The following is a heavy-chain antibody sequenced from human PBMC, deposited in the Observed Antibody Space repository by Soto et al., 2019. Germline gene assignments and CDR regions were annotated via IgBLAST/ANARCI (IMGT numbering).Heavy chain of an antibody. CDR2: INPNSGGT. CDR3: ARGQEYYXSGSYGYYYMDV. D-gene: IGHD3-10*01. V-gene: IGHV1-2*04. Sequence: VKVSCKASGYTFTGYYMHWVRQAPGQGLEWMGWINPNSGGTNYAQKFQGWVTMTRDTSISTAYMELSRLRSDDTAVYYCARGQEYYXSGSYGYYYMDVWGKGNTVTVSS. J-gene: IGHJ6*03. CDR1: GYTFTGYY.